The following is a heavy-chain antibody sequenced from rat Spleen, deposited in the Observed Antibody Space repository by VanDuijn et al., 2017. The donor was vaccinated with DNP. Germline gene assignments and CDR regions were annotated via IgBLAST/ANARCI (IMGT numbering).Heavy chain of an antibody. V-gene: IGHV2S12*01. D-gene: IGHD1-12*02. J-gene: IGHJ3*01. CDR2: ISSGGST. Sequence: QVQLKESGPGLVQPSQTLSLTCTVSGFSLTSYGVSWVRQPPGKGLEWIAAISSGGSTYYNSALKSRLSISRDTSKSQVFLKMNSLQTEDTAMYFCARWDYDGWFAYWGQGTLVTVSS. CDR1: GFSLTSYG. CDR3: ARWDYDGWFAY.